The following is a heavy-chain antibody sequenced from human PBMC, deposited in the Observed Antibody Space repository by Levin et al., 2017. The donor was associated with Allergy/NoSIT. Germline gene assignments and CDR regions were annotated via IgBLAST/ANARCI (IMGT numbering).Heavy chain of an antibody. CDR3: ARASPVISRYFYYYLDV. CDR1: SDSISSGAFY. J-gene: IGHJ6*03. D-gene: IGHD2-21*01. CDR2: IYYTRTT. V-gene: IGHV4-31*03. Sequence: SETLSLTCTVSSDSISSGAFYWSWIRQHPGKGLEWIGYIYYTRTTYYNPSLKSRVTISVDTSKNQFSLKVRSVTAADTAVYYCARASPVISRYFYYYLDVWGKGTTVTVSS.